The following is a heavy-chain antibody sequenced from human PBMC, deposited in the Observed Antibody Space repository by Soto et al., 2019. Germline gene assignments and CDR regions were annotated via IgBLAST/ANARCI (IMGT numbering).Heavy chain of an antibody. Sequence: GGSLRLSCAASGFTFSSYAMNWVRQAPGKGLEWVSSISSSRSYIYYADSVKGRFTISRDNAKNSLYLQMNSLRAEDTAVYYCARDGLPNYDFWSGYQIDYWGQGTLVTVSS. J-gene: IGHJ4*02. CDR3: ARDGLPNYDFWSGYQIDY. V-gene: IGHV3-21*01. D-gene: IGHD3-3*01. CDR2: ISSSRSYI. CDR1: GFTFSSYA.